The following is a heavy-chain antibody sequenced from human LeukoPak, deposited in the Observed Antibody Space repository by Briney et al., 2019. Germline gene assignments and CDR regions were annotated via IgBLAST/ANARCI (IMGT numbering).Heavy chain of an antibody. J-gene: IGHJ4*02. CDR1: GYTFTGYY. D-gene: IGHD3-22*01. V-gene: IGHV1-2*06. CDR3: VRGVLVYYDSSGYHPPFDY. Sequence: GASVKVSCKASGYTFTGYYMHWVRQAPGQGLEWMGRINPNSGGTNYAQKFQGRVTMTRDTSISTAYMELSRLRSDDTAVYYCVRGVLVYYDSSGYHPPFDYWGQGTLVTVSS. CDR2: INPNSGGT.